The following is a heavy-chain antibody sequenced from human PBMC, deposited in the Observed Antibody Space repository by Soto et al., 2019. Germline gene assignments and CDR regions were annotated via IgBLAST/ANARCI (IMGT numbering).Heavy chain of an antibody. CDR3: ARRRYCGADCYSQYYYGMDI. Sequence: QVQLVQSGAELKKPGSSVKVSCRSGGDTFSSYTVSWVRQAPGQGLEWMGRVIPVLGVTNYARKFQGRVSITAEKSTSTAYLELRSLTSGDSGVYYCARRRYCGADCYSQYYYGMDIWGQGTTVTVPS. CDR1: GDTFSSYT. D-gene: IGHD2-21*02. CDR2: VIPVLGVT. V-gene: IGHV1-69*02. J-gene: IGHJ6*02.